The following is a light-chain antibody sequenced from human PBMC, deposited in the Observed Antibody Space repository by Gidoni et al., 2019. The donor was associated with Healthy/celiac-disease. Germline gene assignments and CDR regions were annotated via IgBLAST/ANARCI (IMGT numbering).Light chain of an antibody. CDR3: QQRSNWPPSIT. CDR2: DAS. V-gene: IGKV3-11*01. CDR1: QSVSSY. J-gene: IGKJ5*01. Sequence: EIVLTQSPATLSLSPGERATLSCSASQSVSSYLAWYQQKPGQAPRLLIYDASTRATGIPARFSGSGSGTDFTLTISSLEPEDFAVYYCQQRSNWPPSITFGQGTRLEIK.